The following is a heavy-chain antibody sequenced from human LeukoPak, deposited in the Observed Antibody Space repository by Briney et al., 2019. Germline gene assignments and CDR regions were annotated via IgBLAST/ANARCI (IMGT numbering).Heavy chain of an antibody. J-gene: IGHJ3*02. D-gene: IGHD5-24*01. CDR3: ARESKRWLQLGAAFDI. CDR2: IYYGGST. CDR1: GGSISSYY. Sequence: SETLSLTCTVSGGSISSYYWSWIRQPPGKGLEWIGYIYYGGSTSYNPSLKSRVTTSVDTSKNQFSLKLSSVTAADTAVYYCARESKRWLQLGAAFDIWGQGTMVTISS. V-gene: IGHV4-59*01.